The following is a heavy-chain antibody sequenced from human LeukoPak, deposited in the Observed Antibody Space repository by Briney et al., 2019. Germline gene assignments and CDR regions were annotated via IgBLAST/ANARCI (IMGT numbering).Heavy chain of an antibody. V-gene: IGHV3-21*01. CDR3: AREEDYYDSSGYLDY. D-gene: IGHD3-22*01. Sequence: GGSLRLSCAASGFTFRSYAMNWVRQAPGKGLEWVSSISSSSSYIYYADSVKGRFTISRDNAKNSLYLQMNSLRAEDTAVYYCAREEDYYDSSGYLDYWGQGTLVTVSS. J-gene: IGHJ4*02. CDR2: ISSSSSYI. CDR1: GFTFRSYA.